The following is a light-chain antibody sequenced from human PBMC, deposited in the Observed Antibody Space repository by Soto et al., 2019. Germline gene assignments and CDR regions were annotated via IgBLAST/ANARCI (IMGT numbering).Light chain of an antibody. V-gene: IGKV3-15*01. Sequence: EIVMTQSPATLSVSPGERATLSCRASQSISTNLAWYQQKPGQAPRLLIYGASTRATGIPARFSGSGSGTEFTLTISRLQSEDFAVYYCLQYNNWPPPPMYTFGQGTKLEIK. CDR3: LQYNNWPPPPMYT. J-gene: IGKJ2*01. CDR2: GAS. CDR1: QSISTN.